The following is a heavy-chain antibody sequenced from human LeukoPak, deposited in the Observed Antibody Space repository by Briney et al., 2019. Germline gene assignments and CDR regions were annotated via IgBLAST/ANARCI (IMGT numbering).Heavy chain of an antibody. J-gene: IGHJ4*02. CDR1: GVTFSSNW. V-gene: IGHV3-7*01. CDR2: INQDGSEK. CDR3: ARGRGGYADHFDY. Sequence: GGSLRLSCATSGVTFSSNWMNWVRQAPGKGLEWVASINQDGSEKYYVDSVKGRFTISRDNAKNSLYLQMNSLRAEDTAVYYCARGRGGYADHFDYWGQGTLVTVSS. D-gene: IGHD5-24*01.